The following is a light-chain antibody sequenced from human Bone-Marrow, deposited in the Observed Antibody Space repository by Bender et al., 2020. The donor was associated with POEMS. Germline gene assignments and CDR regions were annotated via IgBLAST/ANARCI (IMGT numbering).Light chain of an antibody. CDR1: NLGNKY. J-gene: IGLJ2*01. CDR2: HDN. CDR3: QAWDNRNAI. Sequence: SYDLTQPPSVSVSPGQTASITCSGNNLGNKYTSWYQQNPGQSPVLVIFHDNKRPSGIPRRFSGFNSGNTATLTITGTEAIDEADYYCQAWDNRNAIFGGGTKLTVL. V-gene: IGLV3-1*01.